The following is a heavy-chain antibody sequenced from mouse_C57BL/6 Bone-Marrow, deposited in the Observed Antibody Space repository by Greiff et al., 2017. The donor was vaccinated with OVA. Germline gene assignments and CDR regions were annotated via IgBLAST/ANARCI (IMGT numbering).Heavy chain of an antibody. J-gene: IGHJ4*01. CDR3: ARWSLPYAMDY. V-gene: IGHV1-72*01. Sequence: QVQLQQPGAELVKPGASVKLSCKASGYTFTSYWMHWVKQRPGRGLEWIGRIDPNSGGTKYNEKFKGKATLTVDKPSSTAYMQLSSLTSEDSAVYYCARWSLPYAMDYWGQGTSVTVSS. CDR1: GYTFTSYW. D-gene: IGHD6-2*01. CDR2: IDPNSGGT.